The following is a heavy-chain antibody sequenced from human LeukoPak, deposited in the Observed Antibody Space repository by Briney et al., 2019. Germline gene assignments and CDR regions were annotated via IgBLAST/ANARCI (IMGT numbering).Heavy chain of an antibody. CDR1: GGSISSYY. V-gene: IGHV4-59*01. CDR3: ARLGLYDSSGYYYV. CDR2: IYSSGNT. J-gene: IGHJ1*01. Sequence: SETLSLTCTVSGGSISSYYWTWIRQPPGKGLEWIGYIYSSGNTNYNPSLKSRVTISVDTSKNQFSLRLSSVTAADTAVYFCARLGLYDSSGYYYVWGQGTLVTVSS. D-gene: IGHD3-22*01.